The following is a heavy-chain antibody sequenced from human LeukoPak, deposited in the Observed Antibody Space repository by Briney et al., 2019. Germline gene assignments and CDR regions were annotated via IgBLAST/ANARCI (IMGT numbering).Heavy chain of an antibody. CDR2: INHSGST. D-gene: IGHD3-9*01. CDR3: ARGLRYFDWLLYTPRGYGWFDP. V-gene: IGHV4-34*01. CDR1: GGSFSGYY. Sequence: SETLSLTCAVYGGSFSGYYWSWIRQPPGKGLEWIGEINHSGSTNYNPSLKSRVTISVDTSKNQFSLKLSSVTAADTAVYYCARGLRYFDWLLYTPRGYGWFDPWGQGTLVTVSS. J-gene: IGHJ5*02.